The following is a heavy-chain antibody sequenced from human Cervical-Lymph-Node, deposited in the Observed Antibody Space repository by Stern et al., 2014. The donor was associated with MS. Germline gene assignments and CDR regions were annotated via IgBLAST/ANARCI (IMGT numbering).Heavy chain of an antibody. Sequence: QLQLQESGPGLVWPSETLTLICDVSGGSISSYYWSWIRQSPGKGLEWIGYFYDSGSTDYNPSLKSRATISVDTSKNQVSLRLSSVTPADTAVYYCAGGKITSTWYWFDYWGQGTLVTVSS. CDR2: FYDSGST. CDR1: GGSISSYY. V-gene: IGHV4-59*01. CDR3: AGGKITSTWYWFDY. J-gene: IGHJ4*02. D-gene: IGHD6-13*01.